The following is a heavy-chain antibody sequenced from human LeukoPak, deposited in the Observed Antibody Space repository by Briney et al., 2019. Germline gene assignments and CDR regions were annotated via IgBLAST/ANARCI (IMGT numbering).Heavy chain of an antibody. CDR3: ARHNKIAVIGTDFDY. CDR1: EYSFRSYW. D-gene: IGHD6-19*01. J-gene: IGHJ4*02. V-gene: IGHV5-51*01. CDR2: IFPGDSDT. Sequence: GESLKISCKGSEYSFRSYWIGWVRQLPGKGLEWMGIIFPGDSDTRYSPSFQGQVTMSVDKSISTAYLQWSSLKASDTAIYYCARHNKIAVIGTDFDYWGQGSLVTVSS.